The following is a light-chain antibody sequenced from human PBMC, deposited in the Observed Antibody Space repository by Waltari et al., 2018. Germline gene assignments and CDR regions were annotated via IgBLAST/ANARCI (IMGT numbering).Light chain of an antibody. CDR2: EGS. V-gene: IGLV2-23*01. J-gene: IGLJ2*01. CDR1: SNDVGRYHL. Sequence: QSALTQPASVSGSPGQSLTTSCTGTSNDVGRYHLDSWYQRHPGKAPELLIYEGSKRPSGVSNRFSGSKSGNTASLTISGLQAEDEADYFCCSYASGSTIIFGGGTKLTVL. CDR3: CSYASGSTII.